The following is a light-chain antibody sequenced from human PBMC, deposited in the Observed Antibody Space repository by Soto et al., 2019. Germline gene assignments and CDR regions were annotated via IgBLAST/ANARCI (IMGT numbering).Light chain of an antibody. V-gene: IGKV2-28*01. CDR2: LGS. J-gene: IGKJ5*01. CDR1: QSLLHRNGENY. CDR3: MQSLQTPIT. Sequence: EIVMTQSPLSLPVTPGEPASISCRSSQSLLHRNGENYLDWYLQKPGQSPQLLIYLGSNRASGVPDRFSGSGSGTDFTLKISRVEAEDVGLYYCMQSLQTPITFGQGTRLEIK.